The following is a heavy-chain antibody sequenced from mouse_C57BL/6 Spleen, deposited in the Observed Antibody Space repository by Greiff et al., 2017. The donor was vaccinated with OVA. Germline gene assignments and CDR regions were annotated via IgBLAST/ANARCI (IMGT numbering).Heavy chain of an antibody. V-gene: IGHV8-12*01. J-gene: IGHJ4*01. CDR3: ARRRYDYDEGNAMDY. D-gene: IGHD2-4*01. CDR1: GFSLSTSGMG. CDR2: IYWDDDT. Sequence: QVTLKESGPGILQSSQTLSLTCSFSGFSLSTSGMGVSWIRQPSGKGLEWLAHIYWDDDTRYNPSLKSRLTISKDTSRNQVFLKITSVDTADTATYYCARRRYDYDEGNAMDYWGQGTSVTVSS.